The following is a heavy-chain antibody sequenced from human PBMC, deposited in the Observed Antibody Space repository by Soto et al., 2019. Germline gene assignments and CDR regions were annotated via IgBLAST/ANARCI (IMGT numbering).Heavy chain of an antibody. CDR2: NYYSGST. Sequence: QVQLQESGPGLVKPSETLSLTCTVSGGSISSYYWSWIRQPPGKGLEWIGYNYYSGSTNYNPSLKGRVTISVDTSKNQFSLKLSSVTAADTAVYYCARRYGDAFDIWGQGTMVTVSS. J-gene: IGHJ3*02. V-gene: IGHV4-59*01. CDR3: ARRYGDAFDI. CDR1: GGSISSYY. D-gene: IGHD3-9*01.